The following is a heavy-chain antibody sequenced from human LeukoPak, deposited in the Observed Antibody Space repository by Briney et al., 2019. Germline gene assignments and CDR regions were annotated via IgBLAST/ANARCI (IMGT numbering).Heavy chain of an antibody. D-gene: IGHD6-19*01. Sequence: SETLSLTCAVYGGSFSGYYWSWIRQPPGKGLEWIGEINYSGSTNYNPSLKSRVTISVDTSKNQFSLKLSSVTAADTAVCYCARGLFDRRREAGMDYWGQGTLVTVSS. CDR2: INYSGST. V-gene: IGHV4-34*01. J-gene: IGHJ4*02. CDR1: GGSFSGYY. CDR3: ARGLFDRRREAGMDY.